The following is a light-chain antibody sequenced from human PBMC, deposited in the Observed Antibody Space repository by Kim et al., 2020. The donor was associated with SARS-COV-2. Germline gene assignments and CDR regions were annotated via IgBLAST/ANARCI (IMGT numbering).Light chain of an antibody. V-gene: IGLV3-19*01. CDR2: GKY. Sequence: GKKVRKRGKGDRRRKYEANGKQQRQGQAAVLGLEGKYNRHSGIPDRFAGSASGNTAALNITGAQAEDEAEYYCNSRDSSGDNVVCGGGTQLTVL. CDR3: NSRDSSGDNVV. CDR1: RRRKYE. J-gene: IGLJ3*02.